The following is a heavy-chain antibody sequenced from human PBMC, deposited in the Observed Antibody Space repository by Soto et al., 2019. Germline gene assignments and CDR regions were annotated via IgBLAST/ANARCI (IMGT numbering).Heavy chain of an antibody. CDR3: ARGLYYYDRSGYYHH. CDR1: GGSISSGDYY. D-gene: IGHD3-22*01. V-gene: IGHV4-30-4*01. CDR2: IYYSGST. Sequence: SETLSLTCTVSGGSISSGDYYWSWIRQPPGKGLEWIGYIYYSGSTYYNPSLKSRVTISVDTSKNQFSLKLSSVTAADTAVYYCARGLYYYDRSGYYHHWGQRTLVSVSP. J-gene: IGHJ5*02.